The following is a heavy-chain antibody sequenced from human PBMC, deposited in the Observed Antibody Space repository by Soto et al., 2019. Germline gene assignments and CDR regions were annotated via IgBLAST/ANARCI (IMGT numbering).Heavy chain of an antibody. D-gene: IGHD1-26*01. J-gene: IGHJ4*02. CDR2: IKSRAGGGST. CDR1: GFTSSKDW. Sequence: EVQLVESGGGLVKPGGSLRVSCAASGFTSSKDWMNWVRQAPGKGLEWVGRIKSRAGGGSTDYAAPVKGRFTISRDDSKNTLYLQMNSLKTEETAVYNCTLSAVGPTGALADYWGQGTLVTVSS. V-gene: IGHV3-15*01. CDR3: TLSAVGPTGALADY.